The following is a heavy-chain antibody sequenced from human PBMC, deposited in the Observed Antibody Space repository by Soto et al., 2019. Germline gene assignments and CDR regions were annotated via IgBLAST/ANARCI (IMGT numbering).Heavy chain of an antibody. CDR3: ARGRPYYDFWSGYYTGGYYYYYGMDV. CDR2: IWYDGSNK. V-gene: IGHV3-33*01. D-gene: IGHD3-3*01. Sequence: QVQLVESGGGVVQPGRSLRLSCAASGFTFSSYGMHWVRQAPGKGLEWVAVIWYDGSNKYYADSVKGRFTISRDNSKNTLYLQMNSLRAEETAVYYCARGRPYYDFWSGYYTGGYYYYYGMDVWGQGTTVTVSS. CDR1: GFTFSSYG. J-gene: IGHJ6*02.